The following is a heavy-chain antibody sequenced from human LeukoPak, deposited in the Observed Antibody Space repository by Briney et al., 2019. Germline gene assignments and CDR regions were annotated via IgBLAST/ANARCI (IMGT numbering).Heavy chain of an antibody. CDR2: INWNGGST. CDR1: GFTFDDYG. CDR3: ARKGYSNYKDYYYYMDV. V-gene: IGHV3-20*04. J-gene: IGHJ6*03. D-gene: IGHD4-11*01. Sequence: GGSLRLSCAASGFTFDDYGMSWVRQAPGKGLEWVSGINWNGGSTGYADSVKGRFTISRDNAKNSLYLQMNSLRAEDTALYYCARKGYSNYKDYYYYMDVWAKGPRSPSP.